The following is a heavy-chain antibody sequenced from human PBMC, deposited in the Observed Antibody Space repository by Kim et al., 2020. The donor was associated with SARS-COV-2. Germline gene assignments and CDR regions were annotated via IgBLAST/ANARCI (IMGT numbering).Heavy chain of an antibody. D-gene: IGHD2-2*01. V-gene: IGHV1-58*02. J-gene: IGHJ6*02. Sequence: SVKVSCKASGFTFTSSAMQWVRQARGQRLEWIGWIVVGSGNTNYAQKFQERVTITRDMSTSTAYMELSSLRSEDTAVYYCAADPCSSTSCPYYYYYYGMDVWGQGTTVTVSS. CDR2: IVVGSGNT. CDR1: GFTFTSSA. CDR3: AADPCSSTSCPYYYYYYGMDV.